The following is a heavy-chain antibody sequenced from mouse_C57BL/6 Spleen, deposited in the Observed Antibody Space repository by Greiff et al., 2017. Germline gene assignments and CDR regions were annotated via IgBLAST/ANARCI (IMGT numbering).Heavy chain of an antibody. CDR3: ARGGLTGHFDY. CDR2: INPNNGGT. D-gene: IGHD4-1*01. V-gene: IGHV1-18*01. J-gene: IGHJ2*01. Sequence: EVQLQQSGPELVKPGASVKIPCKASGYTFTDYNMDWVKQSHGKSLEWIGDINPNNGGTIYNQKFKGKATLTVDKSSSTAYKELRSLTSEDTAVYYCARGGLTGHFDYWGQGTTLTVSS. CDR1: GYTFTDYN.